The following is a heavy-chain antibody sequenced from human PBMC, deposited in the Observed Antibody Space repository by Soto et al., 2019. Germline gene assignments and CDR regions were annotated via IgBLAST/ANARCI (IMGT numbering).Heavy chain of an antibody. CDR1: GGSINDYY. V-gene: IGHV4-4*07. D-gene: IGHD5-12*01. CDR2: IYTDGST. J-gene: IGHJ4*02. CDR3: ARERREEIHDGYELDC. Sequence: QVQLQESGPGLVKPSETLSLTCTVSGGSINDYYWGWIRQPAGKGLEWIGRIYTDGSTHYNPSLKSRVTISIDTSKKHFYLKVTSMTAADTAVYYCARERREEIHDGYELDCWGQGTLVTVSS.